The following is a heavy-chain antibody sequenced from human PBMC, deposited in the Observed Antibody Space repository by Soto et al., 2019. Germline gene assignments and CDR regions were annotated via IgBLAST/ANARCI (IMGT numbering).Heavy chain of an antibody. V-gene: IGHV4-28*01. CDR3: ARNIAAAGFDY. CDR1: DYSISSSNW. Sequence: PLETLSLTCAVADYSISSSNWWGWIRQPPGKGLEWIGYIYYSGTTYYNPSLKSRVTMTTDTSTSTAYMELRSLRSDDTAVYYYARNIAAAGFDYWGQGTLVTVSS. J-gene: IGHJ4*02. D-gene: IGHD6-13*01. CDR2: IYYSGTT.